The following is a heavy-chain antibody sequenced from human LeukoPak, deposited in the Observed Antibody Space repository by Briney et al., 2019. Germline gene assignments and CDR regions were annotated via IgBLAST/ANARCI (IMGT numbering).Heavy chain of an antibody. CDR1: GFTFSSYS. CDR3: ARVVSGRYYDFDY. J-gene: IGHJ4*02. CDR2: ISGSSTYV. D-gene: IGHD1-26*01. Sequence: GGSLRLSCAASGFTFSSYSMNWVRQAPGKGLEWVSSISGSSTYVYYADSMRGRFTISRDDAKNSLYLQMNSLRAEDTAVYYCARVVSGRYYDFDYWGQGTLVTVSS. V-gene: IGHV3-21*06.